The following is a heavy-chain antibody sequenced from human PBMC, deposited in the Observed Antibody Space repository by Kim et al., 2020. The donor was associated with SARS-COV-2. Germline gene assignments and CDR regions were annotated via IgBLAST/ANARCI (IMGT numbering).Heavy chain of an antibody. V-gene: IGHV3-30-3*01. Sequence: GGSLRLSCAASGFTFSSYAMHWVRQAPDKGLEWMAGISYDGSNKYYADSVKGRFTISRDNSKNTLYLQMNSLRAEDTAVYYCARAAYGGYYYGMDVWGQGTTVTVSS. CDR3: ARAAYGGYYYGMDV. D-gene: IGHD3-10*01. CDR2: ISYDGSNK. CDR1: GFTFSSYA. J-gene: IGHJ6*02.